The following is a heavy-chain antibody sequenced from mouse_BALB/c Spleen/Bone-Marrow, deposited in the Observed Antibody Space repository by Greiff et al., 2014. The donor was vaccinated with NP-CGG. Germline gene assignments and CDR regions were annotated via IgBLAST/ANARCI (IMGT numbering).Heavy chain of an antibody. CDR2: IRLKSNNYAT. CDR1: GFTFSNYW. D-gene: IGHD2-4*01. J-gene: IGHJ3*01. V-gene: IGHV6-6*02. Sequence: EVKVEESGGGLVQPGGSMKLSCVASGFTFSNYWMNWVRQSPEKGLEWVAEIRLKSNNYATHYAESVKGRFTISRDDSKSSVYLQMNNLRAEDTGIYYCTRRDYDLFGYWGQGTLVTVSA. CDR3: TRRDYDLFGY.